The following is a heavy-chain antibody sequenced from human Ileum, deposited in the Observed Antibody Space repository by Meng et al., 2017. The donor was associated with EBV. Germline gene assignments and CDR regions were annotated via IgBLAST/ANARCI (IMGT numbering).Heavy chain of an antibody. CDR3: ETRVYCDPAGCYSGPFGH. Sequence: QLQLQESGSGLVKPSETLSPTCAVPGGSISSNGYSWSWIRQPPGKGLEWIGYIHDSGSTYYNPSSLGQVIISVDKSINTVYLQWNSLKASDTAMYYCETRVYCDPAGCYSGPFGHWGQGTLVTVSS. V-gene: IGHV4-30-2*01. CDR2: IHDSGST. D-gene: IGHD2-21*02. CDR1: GGSISSNGYS. J-gene: IGHJ4*02.